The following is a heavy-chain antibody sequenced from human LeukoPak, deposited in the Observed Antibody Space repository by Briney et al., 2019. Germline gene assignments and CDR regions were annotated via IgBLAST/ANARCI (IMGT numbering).Heavy chain of an antibody. CDR2: IYSGGST. J-gene: IGHJ4*02. CDR1: GFTVSSNY. CDR3: ARDDDTTGRYSRFDY. V-gene: IGHV3-53*01. D-gene: IGHD3-22*01. Sequence: GGSLRLSCAAPGFTVSSNYMSWVRQAPGKGLEWVSVIYSGGSTYYADSVKGRFTVSRDTSKHTLYLQMSSLRAEDTAVYFCARDDDTTGRYSRFDYWGQGTLVTVSS.